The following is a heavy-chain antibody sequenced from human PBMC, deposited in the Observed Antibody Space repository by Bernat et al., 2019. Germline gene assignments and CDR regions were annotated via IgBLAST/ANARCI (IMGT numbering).Heavy chain of an antibody. CDR1: GGSISSSSYY. CDR2: ISYSGST. Sequence: QLQLQESGPGLVKPLETLSLTCTVSGGSISSSSYYWGWIRQPPGKGLEWIGSISYSGSTYYNPSLKSRVTISVDTSKNQFSLKLSSVTAAETAVYYCARVGYCSGGSCYDDDYWGQGTLVTVSS. CDR3: ARVGYCSGGSCYDDDY. V-gene: IGHV4-39*01. J-gene: IGHJ4*02. D-gene: IGHD2-15*01.